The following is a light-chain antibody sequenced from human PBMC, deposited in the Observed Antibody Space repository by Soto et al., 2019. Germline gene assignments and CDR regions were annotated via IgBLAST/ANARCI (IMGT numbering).Light chain of an antibody. V-gene: IGKV3-15*01. Sequence: EFVLTHSPGTLSLSPWERATLSCRASQSISSNLAWYQQKPGQAPRLLMFRTSSRATGFPARFSGSGSGTEFNLTISSLQSEDFGVYYCQQYNNWPRATFGGGTKVDIK. CDR3: QQYNNWPRAT. CDR1: QSISSN. J-gene: IGKJ4*01. CDR2: RTS.